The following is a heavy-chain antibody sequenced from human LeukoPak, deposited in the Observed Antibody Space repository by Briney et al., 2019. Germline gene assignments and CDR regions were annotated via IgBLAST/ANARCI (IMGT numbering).Heavy chain of an antibody. CDR3: ARGRGYSYLLDY. Sequence: SETLSLTCAVSGGSISSGGYSWSWIRQPPGKGLEWIGYIYHSGSTYYNPSLKSRVTISVDTSKNQFSLKLSSVTAADTAVYYCARGRGYSYLLDYWGQGTLVTVSS. V-gene: IGHV4-30-2*01. J-gene: IGHJ4*02. CDR2: IYHSGST. CDR1: GGSISSGGYS. D-gene: IGHD5-18*01.